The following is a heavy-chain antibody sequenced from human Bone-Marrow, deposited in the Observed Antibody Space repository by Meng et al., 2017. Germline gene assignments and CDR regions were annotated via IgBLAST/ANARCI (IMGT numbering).Heavy chain of an antibody. V-gene: IGHV2-26*01. CDR2: IFSNDEK. Sequence: SGSMLVTSTETLMLFCTVSVFSLSNARMGVSWILQPPGKALEWLAHIFSNDEKSYSTSLKSRHTISKDTSKSQVALTMTNMDPVDTATYYCARIPDYYDSSGPNWFDPWGQGTLVTVSS. CDR1: VFSLSNARMG. CDR3: ARIPDYYDSSGPNWFDP. J-gene: IGHJ5*02. D-gene: IGHD3-22*01.